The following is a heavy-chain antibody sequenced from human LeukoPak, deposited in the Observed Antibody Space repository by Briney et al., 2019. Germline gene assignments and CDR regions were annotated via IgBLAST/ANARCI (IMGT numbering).Heavy chain of an antibody. V-gene: IGHV4-39*07. CDR2: IYYSGST. Sequence: PSETLSLTCTVSGGSISSSSYYWGWIRQPPGKGLEWIGSIYYSGSTYYNPSLKSRVTISVDTSKNQFSLKLSSVTAADTAVYYCATWHGGGSVFDYWGQGTLVTVSS. J-gene: IGHJ4*02. CDR1: GGSISSSSYY. CDR3: ATWHGGGSVFDY. D-gene: IGHD2-15*01.